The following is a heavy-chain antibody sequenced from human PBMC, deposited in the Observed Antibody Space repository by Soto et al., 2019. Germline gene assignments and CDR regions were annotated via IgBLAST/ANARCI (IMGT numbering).Heavy chain of an antibody. CDR1: GFTFSSYG. V-gene: IGHV3-30*18. J-gene: IGHJ2*01. CDR2: ISYDGSNK. CDR3: AKDGTGYSSSWYFDL. Sequence: QVQLVESGGGVVQPGRSLRLSCAASGFTFSSYGMHWVRQAPGKGLEWVAVISYDGSNKYYADSVKGRFTISRDNSKNTMYLQMNSLRAEDTAVYYCAKDGTGYSSSWYFDLWGRGTLVTVSS. D-gene: IGHD2-2*01.